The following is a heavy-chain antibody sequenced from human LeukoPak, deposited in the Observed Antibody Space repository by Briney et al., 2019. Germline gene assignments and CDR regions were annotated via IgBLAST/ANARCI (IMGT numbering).Heavy chain of an antibody. V-gene: IGHV4-39*07. CDR3: ARDYGSGPIPGY. CDR2: IYYSGST. D-gene: IGHD3-10*01. CDR1: GGSISSSSYY. Sequence: SETLSLTCTVSGGSISSSSYYWGWIRQPPGKGLEWIGSIYYSGSTYYNPSLKSRVTISVDRSKNQFSLKLSSVTAADTAVYYCARDYGSGPIPGYWGQGTLVTVSS. J-gene: IGHJ4*02.